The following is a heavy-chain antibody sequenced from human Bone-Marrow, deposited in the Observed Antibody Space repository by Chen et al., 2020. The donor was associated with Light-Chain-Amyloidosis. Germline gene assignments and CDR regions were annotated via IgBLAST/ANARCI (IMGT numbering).Heavy chain of an antibody. D-gene: IGHD7-27*01. CDR2: IYYSGST. V-gene: IGHV4-39*01. CDR1: GGPISSSSYY. Sequence: QLQLQESGPGRVKPSETLSLPCPVSGGPISSSSYYWGWIRQPPGKGLEWIGSIYYSGSTYYNPSLKGRVTISVDTSKNQFSLRLSSVTAADTAVYYCARAGDGSYYYMDVWGKGTTVTVSS. CDR3: ARAGDGSYYYMDV. J-gene: IGHJ6*03.